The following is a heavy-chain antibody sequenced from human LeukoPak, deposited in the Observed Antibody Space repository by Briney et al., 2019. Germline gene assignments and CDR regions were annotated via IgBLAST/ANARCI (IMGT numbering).Heavy chain of an antibody. J-gene: IGHJ3*02. CDR1: GFTFSSYE. V-gene: IGHV3-48*03. CDR2: ISSSGSTI. D-gene: IGHD3-9*01. CDR3: AKEYRGPYDILTGLDKTPGAFDI. Sequence: QPGGSLRLSCAASGFTFSSYEMNWVRQAPGKGLEWVSYISSSGSTIYYADSVKGRFTISRDNSKNTLYLQMNSLRAEDTAVYYCAKEYRGPYDILTGLDKTPGAFDIWGQGTMVTVSS.